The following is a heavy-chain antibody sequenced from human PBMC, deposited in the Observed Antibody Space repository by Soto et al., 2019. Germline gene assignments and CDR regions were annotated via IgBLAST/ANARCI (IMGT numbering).Heavy chain of an antibody. CDR2: IVVGSGNT. CDR3: AATVRPSASTDY. D-gene: IGHD4-4*01. Sequence: SVKVSCKASGFTFTSSAVQWVRQARGQRLEWIGWIVVGSGNTNYAQKFQERVTITRDMSTSTAYMELSSLRSEDTAVYYCAATVRPSASTDYWGQGTLVTVSS. V-gene: IGHV1-58*01. CDR1: GFTFTSSA. J-gene: IGHJ4*02.